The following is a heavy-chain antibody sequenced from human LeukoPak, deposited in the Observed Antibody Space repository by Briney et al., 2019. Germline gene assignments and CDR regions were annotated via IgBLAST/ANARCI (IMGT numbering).Heavy chain of an antibody. Sequence: GGSLRLSCAASGFTFSSYAMSWVRQAPGKGLEWVSAISGSGGSTYYADSVKGRFTISRDNSKNTLYLQMNSLGAEDTAFYYCARATSATSTPVDYWGQGSLVTVSS. V-gene: IGHV3-23*01. CDR2: ISGSGGST. CDR3: ARATSATSTPVDY. D-gene: IGHD5-12*01. CDR1: GFTFSSYA. J-gene: IGHJ4*02.